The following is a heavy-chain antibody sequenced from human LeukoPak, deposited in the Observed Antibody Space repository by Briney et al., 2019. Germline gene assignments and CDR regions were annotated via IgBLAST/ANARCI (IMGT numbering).Heavy chain of an antibody. CDR1: GFTFSDFV. D-gene: IGHD6-19*01. CDR3: ARDRGRPAVAGPCYGMDV. J-gene: IGHJ6*02. Sequence: PGRALTLSCAASGFTFSDFVMYWVRQPPGRGLDWVALISYDESYKYYADSVKGRFTISRDNSKNTLYLQMDSLRAEDTAVYYCARDRGRPAVAGPCYGMDVWGQGTTVTVSS. V-gene: IGHV3-30*03. CDR2: ISYDESYK.